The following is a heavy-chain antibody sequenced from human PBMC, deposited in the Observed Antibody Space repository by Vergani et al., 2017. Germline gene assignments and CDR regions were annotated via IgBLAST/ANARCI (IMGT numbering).Heavy chain of an antibody. V-gene: IGHV3-30*18. CDR3: AKADGSGSYRPFQH. Sequence: QVQLVESGGGVVQPGRSLRLSCAASGFTFSSYGMHWVRQAPGKGLEWVAVISYDGSNKYYADSVKGRFTISRDNSKNTLYLQMNSLRAEDTAVYYCAKADGSGSYRPFQHWGQGTLVTVSS. CDR2: ISYDGSNK. CDR1: GFTFSSYG. D-gene: IGHD3-10*01. J-gene: IGHJ1*01.